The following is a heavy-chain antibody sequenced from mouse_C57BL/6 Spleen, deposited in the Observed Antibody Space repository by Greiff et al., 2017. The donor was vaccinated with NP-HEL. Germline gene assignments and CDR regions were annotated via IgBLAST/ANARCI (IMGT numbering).Heavy chain of an antibody. V-gene: IGHV1-63*01. CDR3: ARSTGTDYFDY. D-gene: IGHD4-1*02. CDR1: GYTFTNYW. J-gene: IGHJ2*01. Sequence: VQLVESGAELVRPGTSVKMSCKASGYTFTNYWIGWAKQRPGHGLEWIGDIYPGGGYTNYNEKFKGKATLTADKSSSTAYMQFSSLTSEDSAIYYCARSTGTDYFDYWGQGTTLTVSS. CDR2: IYPGGGYT.